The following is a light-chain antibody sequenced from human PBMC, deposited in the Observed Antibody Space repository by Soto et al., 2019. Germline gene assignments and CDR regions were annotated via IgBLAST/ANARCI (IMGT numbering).Light chain of an antibody. CDR1: QSFSSN. Sequence: IVMTQSPATLSLSPLYLAGLSCMASQSFSSNLAWYQQKPGQAPRLLIYGASTRATGIPARFSGSGSGTEFTLTISSLQSEDSAVYYCQQYNNWPGTFGQGTKVDIK. V-gene: IGKV3-15*01. CDR2: GAS. CDR3: QQYNNWPGT. J-gene: IGKJ1*01.